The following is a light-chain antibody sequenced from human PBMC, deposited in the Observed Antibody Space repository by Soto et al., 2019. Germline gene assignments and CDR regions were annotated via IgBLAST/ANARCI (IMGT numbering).Light chain of an antibody. Sequence: HSALTQPASVSGAPAQSINISCTGTSSDVGGYNYVSWYQQHPGQAPKLMIYEVSTRPSGGSNRFSGSKSGNTASLTIYGLQAEDEADYCCSSYTSSSTPWVFGGGTKVTVL. V-gene: IGLV2-14*01. J-gene: IGLJ3*02. CDR1: SSDVGGYNY. CDR3: SSYTSSSTPWV. CDR2: EVS.